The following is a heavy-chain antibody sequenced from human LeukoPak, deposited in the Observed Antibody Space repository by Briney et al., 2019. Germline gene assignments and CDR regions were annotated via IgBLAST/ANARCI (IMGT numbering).Heavy chain of an antibody. Sequence: GESLKISCKGSGYSFTSYWIGWVRQMPGKGLEGVGSIYPGDSGTRYSPSFQGQVTISADKSISTAYLQGSSLKASDTAMYYCARLSPRFHSGCFDYWGQGTLVTVSS. J-gene: IGHJ4*02. CDR2: IYPGDSGT. CDR1: GYSFTSYW. D-gene: IGHD1-26*01. CDR3: ARLSPRFHSGCFDY. V-gene: IGHV5-51*01.